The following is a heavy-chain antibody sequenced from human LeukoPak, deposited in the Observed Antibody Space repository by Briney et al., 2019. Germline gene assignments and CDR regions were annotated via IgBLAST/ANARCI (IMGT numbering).Heavy chain of an antibody. Sequence: GGSLRLSCAASGFTFSSYDMHWVRQATGKGLEWVSAIGTAGDTYYPGSVKGRFTSSRENAKNSFYLQMKSLRAEDTAVYCCARGSYYDFWSGYYTPVRYFDYWGQGTLVTVSS. D-gene: IGHD3-3*01. V-gene: IGHV3-13*01. J-gene: IGHJ4*02. CDR3: ARGSYYDFWSGYYTPVRYFDY. CDR2: IGTAGDT. CDR1: GFTFSSYD.